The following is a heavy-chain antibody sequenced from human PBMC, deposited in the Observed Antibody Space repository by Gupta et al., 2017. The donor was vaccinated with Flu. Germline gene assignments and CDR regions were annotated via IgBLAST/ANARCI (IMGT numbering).Heavy chain of an antibody. CDR2: ISSSGSAI. CDR3: ARQDGDWNFGY. D-gene: IGHD2-21*02. CDR1: GFTFSSYE. Sequence: CATSGFTFSSYEMNWVRQAPGKGLEWVSYISSSGSAIYYADSVKGRFTISRDNARNSLYLQMSSLRAEDTALYYCARQDGDWNFGYWGPGTLVTVSS. V-gene: IGHV3-48*03. J-gene: IGHJ4*02.